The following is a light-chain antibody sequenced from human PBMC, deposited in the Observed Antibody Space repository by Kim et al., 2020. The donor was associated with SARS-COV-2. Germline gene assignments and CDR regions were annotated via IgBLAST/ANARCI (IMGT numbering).Light chain of an antibody. Sequence: AAVVATATITCRAIQGIGNSLAWFHQKRGMVPKRLIYTESSLRSWVPSRFSGDGSGTEFTLTISSLQPEDVATYYCLQHNSYPLTYGGGTKVDIK. CDR3: LQHNSYPLT. CDR2: TES. V-gene: IGKV1-17*03. CDR1: QGIGNS. J-gene: IGKJ4*01.